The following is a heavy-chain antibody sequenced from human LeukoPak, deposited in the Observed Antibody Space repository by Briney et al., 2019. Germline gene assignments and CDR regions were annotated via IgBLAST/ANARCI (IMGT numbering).Heavy chain of an antibody. CDR1: GGTFSSYA. V-gene: IGHV1-69*05. CDR2: IIPIFGTA. Sequence: SVKVSCKASGGTFSSYAISWVRQALGQGLEWMGRIIPIFGTANYAQKFQGRVTITTDESTSTAYMELSSLRSEDTAVYHCARDRELLDAFDIWGQGQWSPSLQ. J-gene: IGHJ3*02. D-gene: IGHD1-26*01. CDR3: ARDRELLDAFDI.